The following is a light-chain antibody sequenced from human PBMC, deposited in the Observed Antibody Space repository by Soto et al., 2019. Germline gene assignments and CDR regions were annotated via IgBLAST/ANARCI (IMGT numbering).Light chain of an antibody. Sequence: DIQMTQSPSSVSASVGDRVTITCRASQGIDNWLAWYQQKPGKAPNLLIYGASSLQSGVPSRFSGSGSGTDFTLTISSXQPEDFATYYCQQANTFPLTFGGGTKVDIK. V-gene: IGKV1-12*01. CDR3: QQANTFPLT. CDR1: QGIDNW. CDR2: GAS. J-gene: IGKJ4*01.